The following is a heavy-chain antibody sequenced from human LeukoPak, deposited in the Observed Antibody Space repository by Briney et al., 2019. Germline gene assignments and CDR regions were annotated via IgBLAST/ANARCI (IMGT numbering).Heavy chain of an antibody. D-gene: IGHD2-15*01. Sequence: SETLSLTCAVYGGSFSGYYWSRIRQPPGKGLEWIGEINHSGSTNYNPSLKSRVTISVDTSKNQFSLKLSSVTAADTAVYYCARGGGCSGGSCYCPWGQGTLVTVSS. V-gene: IGHV4-34*01. CDR3: ARGGGCSGGSCYCP. CDR1: GGSFSGYY. J-gene: IGHJ5*02. CDR2: INHSGST.